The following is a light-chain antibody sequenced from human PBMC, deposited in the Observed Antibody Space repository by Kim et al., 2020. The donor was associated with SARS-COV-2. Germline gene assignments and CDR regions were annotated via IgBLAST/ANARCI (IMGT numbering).Light chain of an antibody. CDR2: GAS. Sequence: RYLAWYQQKHGQAPTLLIYGASNRATGTPDRFSGSGSGTDFTLTISRLEPEDFAVYYCQQYDTSPLTFGGGTKVEI. J-gene: IGKJ4*01. CDR1: RY. V-gene: IGKV3-20*01. CDR3: QQYDTSPLT.